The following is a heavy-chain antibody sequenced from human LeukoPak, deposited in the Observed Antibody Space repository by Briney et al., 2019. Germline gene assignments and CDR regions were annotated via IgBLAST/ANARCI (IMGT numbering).Heavy chain of an antibody. Sequence: SETLSLTCTVSGDSISNYFWNWIRQPAGRGLEWIGRIYTSGSTNYNPSLKSRVTMSVDTSKNQFSLKLSSVTAADTAVYYGARKPPMTNRGGDFYYSYRAVGGKG. CDR2: IYTSGST. CDR3: ARKPPMTNRGGDFYYSYRAV. CDR1: GDSISNYF. J-gene: IGHJ6*03. D-gene: IGHD2/OR15-2a*01. V-gene: IGHV4-4*07.